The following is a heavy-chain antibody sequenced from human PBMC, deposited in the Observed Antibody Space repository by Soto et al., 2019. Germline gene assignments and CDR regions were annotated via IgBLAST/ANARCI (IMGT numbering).Heavy chain of an antibody. J-gene: IGHJ6*02. CDR1: GFTFSSYG. CDR2: ISYDGSNK. D-gene: IGHD1-7*01. Sequence: QVPLVESGGGVVQPGRSLRLSCAASGFTFSSYGMHWVRQAPGKGLEWVAVISYDGSNKYYADSVKGRFTISRDNSKNTLYLQMXSLXXXDTAXXYXXXXXXXNYRYYYYGMDVWGQGTTVTVSS. CDR3: XXXXXXNYRYYYYGMDV. V-gene: IGHV3-30*03.